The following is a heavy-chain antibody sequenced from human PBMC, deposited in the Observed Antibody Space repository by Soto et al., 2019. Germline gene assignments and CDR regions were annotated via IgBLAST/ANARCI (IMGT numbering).Heavy chain of an antibody. J-gene: IGHJ4*02. CDR2: INFSGST. Sequence: SETLSLTCTVSSVSIYSGSFHWGWIRQPPGKGLEWIGSINFSGSTHYNPSLKSRVTISVDTSKNQFSLNLRSVTAADTAVYYCARRHAPRYTTGNNHFDFWGRGSLVTVSS. CDR1: SVSIYSGSFH. V-gene: IGHV4-39*01. D-gene: IGHD1-1*01. CDR3: ARRHAPRYTTGNNHFDF.